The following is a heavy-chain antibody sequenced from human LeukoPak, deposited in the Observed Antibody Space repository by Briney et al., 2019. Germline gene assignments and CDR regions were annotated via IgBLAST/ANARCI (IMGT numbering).Heavy chain of an antibody. CDR2: ISYDGSNK. V-gene: IGHV3-30*04. CDR3: ARGRGLASDC. J-gene: IGHJ4*02. CDR1: GFTFSSYA. Sequence: GGSLRLSCAASGFTFSSYAMHWVRQAPGKGLEWVAVISYDGSNKYYADSVKGRFTISRDNSKNTLYLQMNSLRAEGTAVYYCARGRGLASDCWGQGTLVTVSS.